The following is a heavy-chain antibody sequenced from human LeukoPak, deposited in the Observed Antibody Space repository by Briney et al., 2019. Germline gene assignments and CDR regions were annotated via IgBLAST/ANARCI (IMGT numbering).Heavy chain of an antibody. J-gene: IGHJ4*02. D-gene: IGHD5-12*01. V-gene: IGHV1-18*01. CDR2: INPNDGNT. CDR3: ARDRLDLVTTIIFDY. CDR1: GYTFTTYG. Sequence: ASVKVSCKASGYTFTTYGFAWVRQAPGQGLEWMGWINPNDGNTDYAPNLQGRVTMTTDTSTSTAYMELRSLRSDDTAVYYCARDRLDLVTTIIFDYWGRGTPVTVSS.